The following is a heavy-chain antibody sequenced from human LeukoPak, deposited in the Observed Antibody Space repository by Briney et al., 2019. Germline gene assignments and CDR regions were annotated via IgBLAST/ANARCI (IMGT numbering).Heavy chain of an antibody. CDR3: AKEAQTYYDIMTGYPNYYFDF. J-gene: IGHJ4*02. CDR2: ISGSGANT. Sequence: GGSLRLSCAASNFTFSTSARSWVRQAPGKGLEWVAAISGSGANTYYVDSVRGRFTISRDNSKNTLYLEMSSLRSDDTAVYYCAKEAQTYYDIMTGYPNYYFDFWGQGTLVTVSA. D-gene: IGHD3-9*01. V-gene: IGHV3-23*01. CDR1: NFTFSTSA.